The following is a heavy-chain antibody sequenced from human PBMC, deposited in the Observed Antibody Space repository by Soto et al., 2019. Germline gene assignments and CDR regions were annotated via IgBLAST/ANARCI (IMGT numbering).Heavy chain of an antibody. Sequence: GGSLRLSCAASGFTFSSYWMSWVRQAPGKGLEWVANIKQDGSEKYYVDSVKGRFTISRDNAKNSLYLQMNSLRAEDTAVYYCARAGPLVVVAASWDVWGKGTTVTVSS. CDR1: GFTFSSYW. D-gene: IGHD2-15*01. J-gene: IGHJ6*04. CDR3: ARAGPLVVVAASWDV. CDR2: IKQDGSEK. V-gene: IGHV3-7*01.